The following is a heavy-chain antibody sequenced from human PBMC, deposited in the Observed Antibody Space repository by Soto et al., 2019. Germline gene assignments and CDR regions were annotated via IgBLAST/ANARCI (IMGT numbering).Heavy chain of an antibody. Sequence: PGGSLRLSCVASGFTFSSYWMHWVRQAPGKGLAWVSRINSDGSSISYADSVKGRFTISRDNAKNTLYLQMNSLRAEDTAVYYCARVRGTIFGVVRDDMDVWGQGTMVTVSS. J-gene: IGHJ6*02. CDR1: GFTFSSYW. V-gene: IGHV3-74*01. CDR3: ARVRGTIFGVVRDDMDV. D-gene: IGHD3-3*01. CDR2: INSDGSSI.